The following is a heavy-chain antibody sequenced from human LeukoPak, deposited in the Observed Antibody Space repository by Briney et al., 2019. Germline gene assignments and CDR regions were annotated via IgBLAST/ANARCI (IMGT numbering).Heavy chain of an antibody. CDR1: EFTFSDYN. CDR2: ISSSSSYR. V-gene: IGHV3-21*01. D-gene: IGHD2-15*01. Sequence: GGSLRLSCAASEFTFSDYNMHWVRQAPGKGLEWVSYISSSSSYRYYADSVKGRFTISRDNAKNSLYLQMNSLRAEDTAVYYCARAGSFSSSYGISWDYWGQGALVAVSS. CDR3: ARAGSFSSSYGISWDY. J-gene: IGHJ4*02.